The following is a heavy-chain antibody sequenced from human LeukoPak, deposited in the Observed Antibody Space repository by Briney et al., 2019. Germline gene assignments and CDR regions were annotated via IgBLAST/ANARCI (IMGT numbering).Heavy chain of an antibody. V-gene: IGHV4-30-2*01. CDR2: IYHSGST. Sequence: SETLSLTCTVSGGSISSGDYYWSWIRQPPGKGLEWIGYIYHSGSTYYNPSLKSRVTISVDRSKNQFSLKLSSVTAADTAVYYCARGLWDYYYGMDVWGQGTTVTVSS. CDR1: GGSISSGDYY. D-gene: IGHD1-26*01. J-gene: IGHJ6*02. CDR3: ARGLWDYYYGMDV.